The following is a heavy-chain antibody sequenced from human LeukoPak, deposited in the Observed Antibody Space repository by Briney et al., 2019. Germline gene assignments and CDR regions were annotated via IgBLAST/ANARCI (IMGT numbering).Heavy chain of an antibody. CDR1: GGSFSGYY. Sequence: SETLSLTCAVYGGSFSGYYWSWIRQPPGKGLECIGEINHSGSTNYNPSLKSRVTISVDTSKNQFSLKLSSVTAADTAVYYCARETAYCGGDCYNDAFDIWGQGTMVTVSS. V-gene: IGHV4-34*01. CDR2: INHSGST. CDR3: ARETAYCGGDCYNDAFDI. J-gene: IGHJ3*02. D-gene: IGHD2-21*02.